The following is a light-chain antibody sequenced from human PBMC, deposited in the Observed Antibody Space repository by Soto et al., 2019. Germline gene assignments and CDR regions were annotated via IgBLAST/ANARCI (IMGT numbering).Light chain of an antibody. V-gene: IGKV1-39*01. J-gene: IGKJ4*01. CDR2: AAS. CDR3: QQNYSNQPT. CDR1: QSISSY. Sequence: DIQMTQSPSSLSASVGDRVTITCRASQSISSYLNWYQQKPGKAPKLLIYAASSLQSGVPSRFSGSGSETDFTLTISSLQPEDFATYYCQQNYSNQPTFGRGTKVEIK.